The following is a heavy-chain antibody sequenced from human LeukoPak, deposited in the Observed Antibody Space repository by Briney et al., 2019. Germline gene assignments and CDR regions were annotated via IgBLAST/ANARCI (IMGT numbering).Heavy chain of an antibody. D-gene: IGHD2-2*02. J-gene: IGHJ5*02. CDR2: IKQDGSEK. V-gene: IGHV3-7*01. CDR3: AREVRTDCSSTSCYSDWFDP. Sequence: GGSLRLSCAASGFTFSSYWMSWVRQAPGKGLEWVANIKQDGSEKYYVDSVKGRFTISRDNAKNSLYLQMNSLRAEDTAVYYCAREVRTDCSSTSCYSDWFDPWGQGTLVTVSS. CDR1: GFTFSSYW.